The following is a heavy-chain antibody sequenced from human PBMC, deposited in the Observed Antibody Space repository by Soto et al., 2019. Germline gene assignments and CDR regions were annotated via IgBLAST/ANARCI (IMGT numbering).Heavy chain of an antibody. J-gene: IGHJ5*02. Sequence: PSETLSLTCAVYGGSFSGYYWSWIRQPPGKGLEWIGEINHSGGTNYNPSLKSRVTISVDTSKNQFSLKLSSVTAADTAVYYCARARPGVYYDFWSGRGSWFDPWGQGTLVTVSS. V-gene: IGHV4-34*01. D-gene: IGHD3-3*01. CDR2: INHSGGT. CDR3: ARARPGVYYDFWSGRGSWFDP. CDR1: GGSFSGYY.